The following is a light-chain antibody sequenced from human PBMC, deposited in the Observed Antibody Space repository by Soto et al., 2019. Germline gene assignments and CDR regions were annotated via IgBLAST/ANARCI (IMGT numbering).Light chain of an antibody. Sequence: EIVLTQSPAPLSLSPGARATLSCTASQSVSSFLGWYQQKPAQAPRLLIYDASNRATGVPTRLSGSGSGTDFTLTINSLETEDSAVYYCQQRSKWPLTFGGGTKVEI. V-gene: IGKV3-11*01. CDR2: DAS. CDR1: QSVSSF. J-gene: IGKJ4*01. CDR3: QQRSKWPLT.